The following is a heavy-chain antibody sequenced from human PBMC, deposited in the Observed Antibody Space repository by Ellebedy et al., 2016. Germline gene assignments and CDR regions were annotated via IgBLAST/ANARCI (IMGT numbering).Heavy chain of an antibody. CDR1: GFTFTT. D-gene: IGHD3-9*01. CDR3: AATPNLDWSRYYYYYGVDV. CDR2: IVVGSGYT. Sequence: ASVKVSCKASGFTFTTVQWVRQARGQRLEWIGWIVVGSGYTNYAKTFKERVTVTTDMSTNTASMELSSLKSDDTAVYYCAATPNLDWSRYYYYYGVDVWGQGTTVTVSS. J-gene: IGHJ6*02. V-gene: IGHV1-58*01.